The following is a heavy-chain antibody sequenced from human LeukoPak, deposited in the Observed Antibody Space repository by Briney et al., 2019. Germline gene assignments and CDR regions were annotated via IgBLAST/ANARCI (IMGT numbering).Heavy chain of an antibody. V-gene: IGHV1-24*01. J-gene: IGHJ4*02. CDR3: ATSLLWFGEFVDY. CDR2: FYPEDGET. Sequence: GASVTVSCKVSGYTLTELSMHWVRQAPGKGLEWMGGFYPEDGETVYSQKFQGRVTMTEDTSTDTAYMELSSLRSEDTAVYYCATSLLWFGEFVDYWGQGTLVTVSS. D-gene: IGHD3-10*01. CDR1: GYTLTELS.